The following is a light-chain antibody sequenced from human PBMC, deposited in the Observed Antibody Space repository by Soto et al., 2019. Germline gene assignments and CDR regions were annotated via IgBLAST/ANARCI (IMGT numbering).Light chain of an antibody. V-gene: IGLV2-14*01. J-gene: IGLJ2*01. CDR1: SSDVGGYDF. CDR3: SSYTSSSTLDVV. CDR2: DVS. Sequence: QSVLTQPASVSGSPGHSITISCTGTSSDVGGYDFVSWYQQHPGKAPKLMIYDVSNRPSGVSNRFSGSKSGNTASLTISGLQAEDEADYYCSSYTSSSTLDVVFGGGTKLTVL.